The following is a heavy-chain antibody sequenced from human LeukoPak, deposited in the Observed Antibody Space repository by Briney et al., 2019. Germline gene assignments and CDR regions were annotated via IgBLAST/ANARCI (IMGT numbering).Heavy chain of an antibody. J-gene: IGHJ2*01. CDR2: IYYSGST. V-gene: IGHV4-59*08. CDR3: ARASIAAASFPWYFDL. D-gene: IGHD6-13*01. CDR1: GGSISSYY. Sequence: SETLSLTCTVSGGSISSYYWSWIRQPPWKGLEWIGYIYYSGSTNYNPSLKSRVAISVDTSKNQFSLKLSSVTAADTAVYYCARASIAAASFPWYFDLWGRGTLVTVSS.